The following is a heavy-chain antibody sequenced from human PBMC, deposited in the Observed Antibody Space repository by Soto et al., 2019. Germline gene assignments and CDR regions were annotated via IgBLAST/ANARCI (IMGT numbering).Heavy chain of an antibody. V-gene: IGHV1-46*03. J-gene: IGHJ3*02. CDR3: ARALEYCSSTSCPTSDAFDI. CDR1: GYTFTSYY. CDR2: INPSGGST. Sequence: GASVKVSCKASGYTFTSYYMHWVRQAPGQGLEWMGIINPSGGSTSYAQKFQGRVTMTRDTSTSTVYMELSSPRSEDTAVYYCARALEYCSSTSCPTSDAFDIWGQGTMVTVSS. D-gene: IGHD2-2*01.